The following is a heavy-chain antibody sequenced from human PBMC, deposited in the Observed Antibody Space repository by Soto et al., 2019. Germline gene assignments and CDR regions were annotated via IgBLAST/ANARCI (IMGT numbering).Heavy chain of an antibody. D-gene: IGHD3-16*01. CDR2: IIPIIGVT. CDR1: GDTFNSYV. CDR3: ARESLGAKGAEH. Sequence: QVQLVQSGAEVKRPGSSVKVSCESSGDTFNSYVISWVRQAPGQGLEWMGGIIPIIGVTHYAQKFQGRVTIIALSSTGTSYMELTNLGFEDTALYYCARESLGAKGAEHWGQGTLVTVSS. J-gene: IGHJ1*01. V-gene: IGHV1-69*17.